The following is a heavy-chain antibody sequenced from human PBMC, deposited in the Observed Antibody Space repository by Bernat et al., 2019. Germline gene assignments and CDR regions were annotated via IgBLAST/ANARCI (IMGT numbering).Heavy chain of an antibody. Sequence: QVQLVESGGGVVQPGRSLRLSCAASGFTFSSYAMHWVRQAPGKGLEWVAVISYDGSNKYYADSVKGRFTISRDNSKNTLYLQMNSLRAEDTAVYYCATLAYGYDSSAQNLGDYWGQGTLVTVSS. J-gene: IGHJ4*02. CDR2: ISYDGSNK. CDR1: GFTFSSYA. V-gene: IGHV3-30-3*01. CDR3: ATLAYGYDSSAQNLGDY. D-gene: IGHD3-22*01.